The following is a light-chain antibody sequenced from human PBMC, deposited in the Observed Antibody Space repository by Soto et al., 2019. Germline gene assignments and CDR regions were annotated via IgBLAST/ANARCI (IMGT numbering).Light chain of an antibody. Sequence: EIVLTQSPATLSLSPGERATLSCRASQSVSSYLAWYQQKPGQAPRLLFYDASNRATGIPARFSGSGSGTDFTLTISRLEPEDFAVYYCQQRSNWITFGQGTRLEIK. V-gene: IGKV3-11*01. CDR2: DAS. CDR1: QSVSSY. CDR3: QQRSNWIT. J-gene: IGKJ5*01.